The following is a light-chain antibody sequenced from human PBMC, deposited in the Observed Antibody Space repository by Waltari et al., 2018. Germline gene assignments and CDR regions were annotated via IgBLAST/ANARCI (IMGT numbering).Light chain of an antibody. CDR3: CSYGGSSTFVI. Sequence: QSALTQPASVSGSPGQSITIPCTGTSSDVWSFNLVSWYQQHPNKAPTLLIYQVSKRPSGVSNGFCGSKAGNTASLIISGLQAEEEAEYYCCSYGGSSTFVIFGGGTKLTVL. CDR2: QVS. V-gene: IGLV2-23*02. CDR1: SSDVWSFNL. J-gene: IGLJ2*01.